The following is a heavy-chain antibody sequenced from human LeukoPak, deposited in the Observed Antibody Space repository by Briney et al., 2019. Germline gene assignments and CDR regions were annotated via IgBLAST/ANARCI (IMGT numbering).Heavy chain of an antibody. CDR3: ARLNNYYYYYMDV. Sequence: PGGSLRLSYAASGFTFSSYGMTWIRQPPGKGLEWIGSTYHSGSTYYNPSLKSRVTISVDTSKNQFSLKLSSVTAADTAVYYCARLNNYYYYYMDVWGKGTTVTVSS. CDR1: GFTFSSYG. V-gene: IGHV4-38-2*01. J-gene: IGHJ6*03. CDR2: TYHSGST.